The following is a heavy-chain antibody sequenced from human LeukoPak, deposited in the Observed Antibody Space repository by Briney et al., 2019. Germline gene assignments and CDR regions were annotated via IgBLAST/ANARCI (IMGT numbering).Heavy chain of an antibody. D-gene: IGHD2-2*01. V-gene: IGHV1-69*10. CDR1: GGTFSSYD. Sequence: GASVKVSCKASGGTFSSYDISWVRQAPGQGLECAQKFQGRVTISADKSTSTAYMELISLRSEDTAVYYCASGRTDIVVVPATLRNYFFDYWGQGTLVTVSS. CDR3: ASGRTDIVVVPATLRNYFFDY. J-gene: IGHJ4*02.